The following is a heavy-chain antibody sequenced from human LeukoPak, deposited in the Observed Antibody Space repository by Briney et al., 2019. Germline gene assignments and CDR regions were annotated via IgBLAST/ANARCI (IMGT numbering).Heavy chain of an antibody. CDR1: GFTFSSYW. D-gene: IGHD1-26*01. Sequence: GGSLRLSCAASGFTFSSYWMSWVRQAPGKGLEWVANIKQDGSEKYYVDSVKGRFTISRDNAKNSLYLQMNSLRAEDTAVYYCARDKIVGATYFDYWGQGTLVTVSS. J-gene: IGHJ4*02. CDR2: IKQDGSEK. V-gene: IGHV3-7*01. CDR3: ARDKIVGATYFDY.